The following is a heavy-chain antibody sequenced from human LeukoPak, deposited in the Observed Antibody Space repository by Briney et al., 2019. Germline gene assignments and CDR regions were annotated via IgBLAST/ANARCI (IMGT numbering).Heavy chain of an antibody. CDR1: GYTFSAYH. CDR2: INPNSGGT. J-gene: IGHJ5*02. CDR3: ARGDKKENLSGPSGYFDP. D-gene: IGHD3-10*01. Sequence: GASVKVSCKASGYTFSAYHIHWVRQAPGQGLEWMGWINPNSGGTNFAPKFHGRVSMTRDTSLNTAYMELSSPRSDDTAVYYCARGDKKENLSGPSGYFDPWGQGSLVTVSS. V-gene: IGHV1-2*02.